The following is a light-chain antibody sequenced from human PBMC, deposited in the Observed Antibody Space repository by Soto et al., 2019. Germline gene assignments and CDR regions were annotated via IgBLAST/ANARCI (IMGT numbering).Light chain of an antibody. CDR1: SSDVGAYDY. J-gene: IGLJ2*01. CDR2: DVK. V-gene: IGLV2-14*01. CDR3: SSYTSSSSVI. Sequence: QSVLTQPATVSGSPGQSIAISCTGTSSDVGAYDYVSWYQQHPGKAPKLMIYDVKYRPSGVSNRFSGSKSGNTASLTISGLQAEDEADYYCSSYTSSSSVIFGGGTKVTVL.